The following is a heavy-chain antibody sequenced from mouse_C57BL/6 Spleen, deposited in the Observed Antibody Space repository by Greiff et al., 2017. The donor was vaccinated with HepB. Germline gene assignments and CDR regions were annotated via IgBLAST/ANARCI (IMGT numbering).Heavy chain of an antibody. CDR3: ARGNFGDYDWYFDV. V-gene: IGHV1-64*01. J-gene: IGHJ1*03. CDR2: IHPNSGST. Sequence: QVQLQQPGAELVKPGASVKLSCKASGYTFTSYWMHWVKQRPGQGLEWIGMIHPNSGSTNYNEKFKSKATLTVDKSSSTAYMQLSSLTSEDSAVYYCARGNFGDYDWYFDVWGTGTTVTFAS. CDR1: GYTFTSYW. D-gene: IGHD2-4*01.